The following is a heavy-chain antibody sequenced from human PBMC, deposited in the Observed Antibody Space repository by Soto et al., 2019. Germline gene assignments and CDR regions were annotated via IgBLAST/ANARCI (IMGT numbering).Heavy chain of an antibody. J-gene: IGHJ6*03. Sequence: GGSLRLSCAASGFTFSDHYMDWVRQAPGKGLEWVGRTRNKANSYTTEYAASVKGRFTISRDDSKNSLYLQMNSLKTEDTAVYYCARGSLSSSWYEDYYYYYMDVWGKGTTVTVSS. CDR1: GFTFSDHY. CDR3: ARGSLSSSWYEDYYYYYMDV. V-gene: IGHV3-72*01. D-gene: IGHD6-13*01. CDR2: TRNKANSYTT.